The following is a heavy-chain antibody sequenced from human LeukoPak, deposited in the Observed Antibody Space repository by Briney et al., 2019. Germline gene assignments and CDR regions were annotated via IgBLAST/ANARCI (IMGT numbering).Heavy chain of an antibody. CDR3: ARDRSPFSYSYGLGGDAFDI. D-gene: IGHD5-18*01. J-gene: IGHJ3*02. CDR1: GYSISSGYY. Sequence: SETLSLTCTVSGYSISSGYYWGRIRQPPGKGLEWIGSIYHSGSTYYNPSLKSRVTISVDTSKNQFSLKLSSVTAADTAVYYCARDRSPFSYSYGLGGDAFDIWGQGTMVTVSS. V-gene: IGHV4-38-2*02. CDR2: IYHSGST.